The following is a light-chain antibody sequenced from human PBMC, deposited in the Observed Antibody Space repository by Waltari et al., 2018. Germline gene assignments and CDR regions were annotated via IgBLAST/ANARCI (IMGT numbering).Light chain of an antibody. CDR2: DFS. V-gene: IGLV2-14*03. CDR1: GSDVGRYKY. J-gene: IGLJ1*01. Sequence: QSALAQPASVSGSPGQSITISCTGTGSDVGRYKYVSWYQQLPGQAPKFIIFDFSDRPSGVSTRFSGSKSGNTASLTISGLQAEDEADYYCGSYSGTTTYVFGTGTYVTVL. CDR3: GSYSGTTTYV.